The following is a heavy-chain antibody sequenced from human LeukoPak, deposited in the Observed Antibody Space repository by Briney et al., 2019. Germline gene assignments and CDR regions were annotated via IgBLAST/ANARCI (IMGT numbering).Heavy chain of an antibody. CDR1: GFTFSSYG. Sequence: PGRSLRLSCAASGFTFSSYGMHWVRQAPGKGLEWVAVISYDGSNKYYADSVKGRFTISRDNSKNTLYLQMNSLRAEETAVYYCAKSTLEGSGWYEYWFDPWGQGTLVTVSS. D-gene: IGHD6-19*01. J-gene: IGHJ5*02. V-gene: IGHV3-30*18. CDR3: AKSTLEGSGWYEYWFDP. CDR2: ISYDGSNK.